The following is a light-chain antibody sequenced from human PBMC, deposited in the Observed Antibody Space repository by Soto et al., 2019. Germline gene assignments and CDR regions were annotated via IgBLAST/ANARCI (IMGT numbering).Light chain of an antibody. CDR3: QVWDSTGNHVV. CDR2: ADS. Sequence: SYELTQPPSVSVAPGQTARISCGGNNIGGKSVHWYQQKPGQAPVLVVYADSDRPSGIPERFSGSNSANTATLTISRVEAGDEADYYCQVWDSTGNHVVFGGGTKLTVL. V-gene: IGLV3-21*02. CDR1: NIGGKS. J-gene: IGLJ2*01.